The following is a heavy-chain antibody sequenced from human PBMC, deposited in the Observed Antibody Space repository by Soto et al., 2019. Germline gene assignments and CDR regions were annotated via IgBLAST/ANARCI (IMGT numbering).Heavy chain of an antibody. J-gene: IGHJ4*02. Sequence: QVQLVQSGPEVKKPGSSLKVSCKSYGDSFSRFAVSWVRQAPGEGLEGMGGIIPVTGTANYIDKFRGRLTITADESSSTVYMELSSLRSEDTAVYYCARLGLDLDFDHWGQGTLVTVSS. CDR2: IIPVTGTA. CDR3: ARLGLDLDFDH. V-gene: IGHV1-69*01. CDR1: GDSFSRFA.